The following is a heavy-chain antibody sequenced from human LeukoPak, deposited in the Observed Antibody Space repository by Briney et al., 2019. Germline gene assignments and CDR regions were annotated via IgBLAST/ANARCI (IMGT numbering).Heavy chain of an antibody. J-gene: IGHJ3*02. CDR2: IRYDGSNK. D-gene: IGHD5-18*01. CDR3: AKDTSYGYHFGAFDI. CDR1: GLTFSSYG. Sequence: GGSLRLSCAASGLTFSSYGMHWVRQAPGKGLEWVAFIRYDGSNKYYADSVKGRFTISRDNAKNSLYLQMNSLRAEDMALYYCAKDTSYGYHFGAFDIWGQGTMVTVSS. V-gene: IGHV3-30*02.